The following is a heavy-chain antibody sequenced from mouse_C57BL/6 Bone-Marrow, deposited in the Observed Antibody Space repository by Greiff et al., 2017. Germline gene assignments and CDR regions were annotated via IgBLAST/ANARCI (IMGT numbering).Heavy chain of an antibody. J-gene: IGHJ2*01. Sequence: QVHVKQSGAELVKPGASVKISCKASGYAFSSYWMNWVKQRPGKGLEWIGQIYPGDGDTNYNGKFKGKATLTADKSSSTAYMQLSSLTSEDSAVYFCSRNPLYYYGSSKYYFDYWGQGTTLTVSS. V-gene: IGHV1-80*01. CDR2: IYPGDGDT. D-gene: IGHD1-1*01. CDR3: SRNPLYYYGSSKYYFDY. CDR1: GYAFSSYW.